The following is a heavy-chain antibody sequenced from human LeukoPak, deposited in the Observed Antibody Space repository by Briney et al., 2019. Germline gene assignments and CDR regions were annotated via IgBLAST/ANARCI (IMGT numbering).Heavy chain of an antibody. CDR3: ARDSWRYDILTGGYYYGMDV. CDR2: IWYDGSNK. CDR1: GFTFSSYG. D-gene: IGHD3-9*01. Sequence: GGSLRLSCAASGFTFSSYGMHWVRQAPGKGLEWVAVIWYDGSNKYYADSVKGRFTISRDNSKNTLYLQTNSLRAEDTAVYYCARDSWRYDILTGGYYYGMDVWGQGTTVTVSS. V-gene: IGHV3-33*01. J-gene: IGHJ6*02.